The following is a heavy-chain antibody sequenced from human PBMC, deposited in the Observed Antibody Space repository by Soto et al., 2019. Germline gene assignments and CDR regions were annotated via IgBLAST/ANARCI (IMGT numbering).Heavy chain of an antibody. CDR1: GFTFSSYA. CDR2: ISGSGGST. Sequence: GGSLRLSCAASGFTFSSYAMSWVRQAPGKGLEWVSAISGSGGSTYYADSVKGRFTISRDNSKNTLYLQMNSLRAEDTAVYYCAKDEGREGSSWLADAFDLWGQGTMVTVSS. CDR3: AKDEGREGSSWLADAFDL. J-gene: IGHJ3*01. D-gene: IGHD6-13*01. V-gene: IGHV3-23*01.